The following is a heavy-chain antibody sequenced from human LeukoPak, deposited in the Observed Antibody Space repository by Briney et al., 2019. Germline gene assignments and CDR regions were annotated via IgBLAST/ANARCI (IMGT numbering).Heavy chain of an antibody. CDR1: GYTFTGYY. J-gene: IGHJ5*02. Sequence: GASVNVSFKASGYTFTGYYMHWVRQAPGQGLEWMGWINPNSGGTNYAQKFQGRVTMTRGTSISTAYMELSRLRSDDTAVYYCASDRSEQQLVLDTNNWFDLWGQGTLVTVSS. CDR2: INPNSGGT. D-gene: IGHD6-13*01. V-gene: IGHV1-2*02. CDR3: ASDRSEQQLVLDTNNWFDL.